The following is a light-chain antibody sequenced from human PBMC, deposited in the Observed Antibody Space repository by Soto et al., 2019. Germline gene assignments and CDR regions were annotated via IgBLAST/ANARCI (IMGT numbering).Light chain of an antibody. CDR1: SSDVGGYNY. CDR2: EVS. V-gene: IGLV2-14*01. J-gene: IGLJ7*01. Sequence: QPVLTQPASVSGSPGQSITISCTGTSSDVGGYNYVSWYQQHPGKAPKLMIYEVSNRPSGVSNRFSGSKSGNTASLTISGLQAEDEADYYCSSYTSSRVFGGGTQLTVL. CDR3: SSYTSSRV.